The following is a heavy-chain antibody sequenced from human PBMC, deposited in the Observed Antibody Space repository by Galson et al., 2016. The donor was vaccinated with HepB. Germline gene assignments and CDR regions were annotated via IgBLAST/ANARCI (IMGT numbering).Heavy chain of an antibody. Sequence: SLRLSCAASHFIFSNFAMHWVRQAPGKGLEWVALLSYDGSTEYYADSVKGRFTISRDNSKNTLYLQMNSLGVEDTAVYYCARSRAPYYSGSVTNYFEYWGQGTLIAVSS. V-gene: IGHV3-30*04. CDR2: LSYDGSTE. D-gene: IGHD3-10*01. J-gene: IGHJ4*02. CDR3: ARSRAPYYSGSVTNYFEY. CDR1: HFIFSNFA.